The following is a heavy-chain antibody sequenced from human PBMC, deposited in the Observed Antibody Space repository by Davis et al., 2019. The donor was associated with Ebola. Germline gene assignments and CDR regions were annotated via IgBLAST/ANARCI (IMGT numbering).Heavy chain of an antibody. CDR3: AGDAEGANNYFMDV. Sequence: SETLSLTCAVSGGSISSSNWWSWVRQPPGKGLEWIGEIYHSGSTNYNPSLKSRVTISVDKSKNNFSLRLTSVTTADTAVYYCAGDAEGANNYFMDVWGKGSTVTVSS. CDR2: IYHSGST. CDR1: GGSISSSNW. D-gene: IGHD1/OR15-1a*01. J-gene: IGHJ6*03. V-gene: IGHV4-4*02.